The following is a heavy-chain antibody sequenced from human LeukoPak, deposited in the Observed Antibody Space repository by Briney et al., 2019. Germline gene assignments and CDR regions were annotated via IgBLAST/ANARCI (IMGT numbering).Heavy chain of an antibody. Sequence: ASVTVSCTASGYTFTSYGISWVRQAPGQGLEWMGWISAYNGNTNYAQKLQGRVTMTTDTSTSTAYMELRSLRSDDTAVYYCARDPTLGYCSSTSCPAGAFDIWGQGTMVTVSS. V-gene: IGHV1-18*01. CDR1: GYTFTSYG. D-gene: IGHD2-2*01. J-gene: IGHJ3*02. CDR3: ARDPTLGYCSSTSCPAGAFDI. CDR2: ISAYNGNT.